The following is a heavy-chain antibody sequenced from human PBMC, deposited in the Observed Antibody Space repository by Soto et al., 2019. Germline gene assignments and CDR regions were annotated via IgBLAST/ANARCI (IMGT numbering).Heavy chain of an antibody. D-gene: IGHD1-26*01. Sequence: PGGSLRLSCAASGLSFSSYAMSWVRQAPGKRLEWVSDNSGSGGNTYYADNVKGRFTISSYNSKNTLYLQMNSLRSDDTAVYYCAKVHPRESAFYIWGQGTMVTVSS. CDR2: NSGSGGNT. CDR3: AKVHPRESAFYI. V-gene: IGHV3-23*01. CDR1: GLSFSSYA. J-gene: IGHJ3*02.